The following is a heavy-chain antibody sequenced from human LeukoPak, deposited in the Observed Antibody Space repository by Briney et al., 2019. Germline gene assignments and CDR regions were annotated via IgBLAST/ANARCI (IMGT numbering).Heavy chain of an antibody. J-gene: IGHJ4*02. CDR3: ARKLSDYDILTGYYPNYFDY. V-gene: IGHV4-34*01. CDR2: INHSGST. D-gene: IGHD3-9*01. Sequence: PSETLSLTCAVYGGSFSGYYWSWIRQPPGKGLEWIGEINHSGSTNYNPSLKSRVTISVDTSKNQFSLKLSSVTAADTAVYYCARKLSDYDILTGYYPNYFDYWGQGTLVTVSS. CDR1: GGSFSGYY.